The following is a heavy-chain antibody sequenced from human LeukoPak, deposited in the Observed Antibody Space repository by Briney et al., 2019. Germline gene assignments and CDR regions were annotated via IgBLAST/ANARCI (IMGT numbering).Heavy chain of an antibody. Sequence: SETLSLTCTVSGGSIRTDNYYWSWIRQPAGKRPEWIGRIYTNGNTDYNPSLKSRVTISMDTSKNQFSLRLTSVTAADTALYYCVRDRLVASTWDYWGPGTLVTVSS. D-gene: IGHD2-8*02. V-gene: IGHV4-61*02. J-gene: IGHJ4*02. CDR3: VRDRLVASTWDY. CDR2: IYTNGNT. CDR1: GGSIRTDNYY.